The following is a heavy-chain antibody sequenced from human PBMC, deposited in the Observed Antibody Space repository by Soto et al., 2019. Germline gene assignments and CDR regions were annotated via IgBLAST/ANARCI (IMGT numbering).Heavy chain of an antibody. CDR3: AREPSGWGVWYYGMDV. V-gene: IGHV4-30-4*01. J-gene: IGHJ6*02. D-gene: IGHD3-10*01. CDR2: IYYSGST. CDR1: GGSISSGDYY. Sequence: SETVSLTXTVSGGSISSGDYYCSWIRQPPGKGLEWIGYIYYSGSTYYNPSLKSRVTISVDTSKNQFSLKLSSVTAADTAVYYCAREPSGWGVWYYGMDVWGQGTTVTVSS.